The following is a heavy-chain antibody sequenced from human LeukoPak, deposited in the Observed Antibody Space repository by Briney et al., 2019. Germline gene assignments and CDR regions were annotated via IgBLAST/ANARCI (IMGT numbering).Heavy chain of an antibody. V-gene: IGHV5-51*01. J-gene: IGHJ4*02. Sequence: GESLKISCKGSGYSFTSYWVGWVRQMPGKGLEWMGIIYPGDSDTRYSPSFQGQVTISADKSISTAYLQWSSLKASDTAMYYCARVGQVDIVATNHVWIGYFDYWGQGTLVTVSS. D-gene: IGHD5-12*01. CDR2: IYPGDSDT. CDR1: GYSFTSYW. CDR3: ARVGQVDIVATNHVWIGYFDY.